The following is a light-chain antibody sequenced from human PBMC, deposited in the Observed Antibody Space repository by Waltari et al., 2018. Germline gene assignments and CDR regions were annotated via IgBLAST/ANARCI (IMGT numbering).Light chain of an antibody. CDR3: QQFNASPRT. Sequence: IQLTQSPSSLSASVGDRVTITCRASQGVNVYLAWYQQKPGKAPKLRIYAASTLQSGVSSRFSGSGSGTDFTLTINSLQPEDIATYYCQQFNASPRTFDQGTNVEIK. CDR1: QGVNVY. CDR2: AAS. J-gene: IGKJ1*01. V-gene: IGKV1-9*01.